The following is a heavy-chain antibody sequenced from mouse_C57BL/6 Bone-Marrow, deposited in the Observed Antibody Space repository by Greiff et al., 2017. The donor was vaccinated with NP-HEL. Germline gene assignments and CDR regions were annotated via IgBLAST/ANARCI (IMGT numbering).Heavy chain of an antibody. CDR1: GYTFTSYG. Sequence: VKLMESGAELARPGASVKLSCKASGYTFTSYGISWVKQRTGQGLEWIGEIYPRSGNTYYNEKFKGKATLTADKSSSTAYMELRSLTSEDSAVYFCARDDYDVKYYFDYWGQGTTLTVFS. CDR3: ARDDYDVKYYFDY. J-gene: IGHJ2*01. D-gene: IGHD2-4*01. V-gene: IGHV1-81*01. CDR2: IYPRSGNT.